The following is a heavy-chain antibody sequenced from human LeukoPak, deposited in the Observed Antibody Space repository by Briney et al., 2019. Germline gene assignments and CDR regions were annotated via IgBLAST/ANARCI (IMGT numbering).Heavy chain of an antibody. Sequence: EASVKVSCKTSGYSFIDYYMHWVRQAPGQGLEWMGWIDPHSGGTNYAQKFQGRVTMTGDTSIYTAYMELSRLRPDDTAVFYCAREYYDTSGRKYGFDIWGQGTMVTVSS. CDR3: AREYYDTSGRKYGFDI. V-gene: IGHV1-2*02. J-gene: IGHJ3*02. CDR1: GYSFIDYY. D-gene: IGHD3-22*01. CDR2: IDPHSGGT.